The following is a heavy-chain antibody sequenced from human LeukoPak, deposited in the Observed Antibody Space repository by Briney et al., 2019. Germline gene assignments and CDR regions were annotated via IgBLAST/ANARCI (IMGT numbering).Heavy chain of an antibody. D-gene: IGHD1-26*01. CDR2: IIPIFGTA. CDR3: ARDSGGAPDY. Sequence: SVKVSCKASGGTFSSYAISWVRQAPGQGLEWMGGIIPIFGTANYAQKFQGRVTMTTDTSTGTAYMELRTLGSDDTAVFYCARDSGGAPDYWGQGTLVTVSS. CDR1: GGTFSSYA. V-gene: IGHV1-69*05. J-gene: IGHJ4*02.